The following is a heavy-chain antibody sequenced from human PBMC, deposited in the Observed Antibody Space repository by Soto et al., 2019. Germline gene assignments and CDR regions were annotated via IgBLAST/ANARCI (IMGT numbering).Heavy chain of an antibody. V-gene: IGHV1-69*01. CDR1: GGTFKSYA. Sequence: QVQLVQSGAEVKKPGSSVKVSCKASGGTFKSYAFTWVRQAPGQGLEWVGGIIPLFGTANYAQKFQGRITISADESSSTGYRELNSLTSEDTAGFFCAKEGGGVIGSWGQGTLVTVSS. CDR2: IIPLFGTA. CDR3: AKEGGGVIGS. D-gene: IGHD3-16*01. J-gene: IGHJ4*02.